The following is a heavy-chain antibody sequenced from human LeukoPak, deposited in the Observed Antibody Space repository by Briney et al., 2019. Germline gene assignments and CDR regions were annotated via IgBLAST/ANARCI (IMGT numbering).Heavy chain of an antibody. J-gene: IGHJ4*02. Sequence: PSETLSLTCTVSGGSISGSYWSWIRQPPGKGLEWIGHIYYSGDSNHNPSLKSRATISLDTSKNQFSLKVSSVTAADTAIYYCARHTYARPFDSWGQGTLVTVSS. V-gene: IGHV4-59*08. CDR1: GGSISGSY. CDR3: ARHTYARPFDS. CDR2: IYYSGDS. D-gene: IGHD6-6*01.